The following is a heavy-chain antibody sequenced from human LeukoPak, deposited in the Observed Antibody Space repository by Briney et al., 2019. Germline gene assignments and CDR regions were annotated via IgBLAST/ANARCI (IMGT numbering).Heavy chain of an antibody. D-gene: IGHD3/OR15-3a*01. Sequence: GGSLRLSCAASGFTFSSYSMDWVRQAPGKGLEWVSYISSSSSTIYYSDSVKGRFTISRDNAKNSLYLQMNSLRAEDTAVYYCARDWTGWSFDPWGQGTLVTVSS. CDR1: GFTFSSYS. CDR2: ISSSSSTI. J-gene: IGHJ5*02. CDR3: ARDWTGWSFDP. V-gene: IGHV3-48*04.